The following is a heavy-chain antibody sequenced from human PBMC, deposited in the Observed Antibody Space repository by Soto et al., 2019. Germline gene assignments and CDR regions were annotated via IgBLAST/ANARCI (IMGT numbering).Heavy chain of an antibody. D-gene: IGHD2-8*01. CDR2: INHSGST. V-gene: IGHV4-34*01. J-gene: IGHJ4*02. Sequence: SETLSLTCAVYGGSFSGYYWSWIRQPPGKGLEWIGEINHSGSTNYNPSLKSRVTISVDTSKNQFSLKLSSVTAADTAVYFCARDPGYCTKGLRPIFDFRGQGLLFTV. CDR1: GGSFSGYY. CDR3: ARDPGYCTKGLRPIFDF.